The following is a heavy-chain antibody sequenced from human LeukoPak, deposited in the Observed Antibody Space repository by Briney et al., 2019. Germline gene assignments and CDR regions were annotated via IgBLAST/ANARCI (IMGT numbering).Heavy chain of an antibody. CDR3: ARGRGYSYGVFDY. J-gene: IGHJ4*02. V-gene: IGHV3-33*01. CDR2: IWYDGSNK. CDR1: GFTFSSYG. Sequence: GRSLGLSCAASGFTFSSYGMHWVRQAPGKGLEWVAVIWYDGSNKYYADSVKGRFTISRDNSKNTLYLQMNSLRAEDTAVYHCARGRGYSYGVFDYWGQGTLVTVSS. D-gene: IGHD5-18*01.